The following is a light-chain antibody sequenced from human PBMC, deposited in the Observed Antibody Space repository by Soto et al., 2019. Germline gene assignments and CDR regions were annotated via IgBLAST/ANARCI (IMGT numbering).Light chain of an antibody. CDR2: EVT. CDR1: SSDVGYYDY. Sequence: QSALTQPPSASGFPGQSVTISCTGTSSDVGYYDYVSWYQQHPGKAPKLVIYEVTKRPSGVPDRVSASNSGNTASLTVSGLRAEDEADYYCSSYAGSNTFVFGSGTKLTVL. CDR3: SSYAGSNTFV. J-gene: IGLJ1*01. V-gene: IGLV2-8*01.